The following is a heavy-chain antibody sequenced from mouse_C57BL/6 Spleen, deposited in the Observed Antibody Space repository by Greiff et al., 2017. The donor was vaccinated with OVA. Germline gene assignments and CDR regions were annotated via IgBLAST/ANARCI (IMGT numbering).Heavy chain of an antibody. J-gene: IGHJ2*01. CDR2: IDPANGNT. CDR1: GFNIKNTY. CDR3: ARSLITTVVATTFDW. Sequence: VQLQQSVAELVRPGASVKLSCTASGFNIKNTYMHWVKQRPEQGLEWIGRIDPANGNTKYAPKFQGKATITADTSSNTAYLQLSSLTSEDTAIYYCARSLITTVVATTFDWWGQGTTLTVSS. D-gene: IGHD1-1*01. V-gene: IGHV14-3*01.